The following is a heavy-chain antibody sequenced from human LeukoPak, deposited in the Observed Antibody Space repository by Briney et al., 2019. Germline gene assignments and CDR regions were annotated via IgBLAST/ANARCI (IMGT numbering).Heavy chain of an antibody. Sequence: PGGSLRLSCAASGFIFKTFGMHWFRQAPGKGLEWVAAVWYDGSNTYYADSVKGRFTISRDNSKNTLHLQMDSLRVEDTAVYYCSRGPSYCDYADHWGQGTLVSVSS. CDR1: GFIFKTFG. CDR3: SRGPSYCDYADH. D-gene: IGHD4-17*01. CDR2: VWYDGSNT. J-gene: IGHJ5*02. V-gene: IGHV3-33*01.